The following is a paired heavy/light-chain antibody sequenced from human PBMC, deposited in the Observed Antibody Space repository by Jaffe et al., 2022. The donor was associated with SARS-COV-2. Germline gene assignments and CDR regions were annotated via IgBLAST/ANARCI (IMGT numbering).Light chain of an antibody. CDR3: QQYNNWPPLT. V-gene: IGKV3-15*01. J-gene: IGKJ4*01. Sequence: EIVMTQSPATLSVSPGETATLSCRASQSVSSNLAWYQQKPGQAPRLLIYGASTRATGIPARFSGSGSGTEFALTISSLQSEDFAVYYCQQYNNWPPLTFGGGTKVEIK. CDR2: GAS. CDR1: QSVSSN.
Heavy chain of an antibody. D-gene: IGHD3-22*01. CDR1: GFTFSDYY. CDR2: ISGSGTTI. Sequence: QVQLVESGGGLVMPGGSLRLSCAASGFTFSDYYMSWFRQAPGKGLEWLSYISGSGTTIYYADSVKGRFTISRDNAKNSLYLRMNSLRAEDTAVYYCAADYYDSSGYYGDFQHWGQGTLVTVSS. CDR3: AADYYDSSGYYGDFQH. V-gene: IGHV3-11*01. J-gene: IGHJ1*01.